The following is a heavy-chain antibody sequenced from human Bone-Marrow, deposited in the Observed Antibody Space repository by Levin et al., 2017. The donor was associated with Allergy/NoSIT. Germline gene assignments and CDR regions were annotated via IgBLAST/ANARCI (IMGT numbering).Heavy chain of an antibody. CDR1: GYTFTSYD. CDR3: ARGGIVVVVAAKDFDY. D-gene: IGHD2-15*01. V-gene: IGHV1-8*01. CDR2: MNPNSGNT. J-gene: IGHJ4*02. Sequence: ASVKVSCKASGYTFTSYDINWVRQATGQGLEWMGWMNPNSGNTGYAQKFQGRVTMTRNTSISTAYMELSSLRSEDTAVYYCARGGIVVVVAAKDFDYWGQGTLVTVSS.